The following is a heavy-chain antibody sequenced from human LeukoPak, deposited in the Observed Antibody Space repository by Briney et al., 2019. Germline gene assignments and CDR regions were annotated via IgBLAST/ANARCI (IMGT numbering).Heavy chain of an antibody. CDR2: INPNSDST. V-gene: IGHV1-2*02. Sequence: ASVKVSCKASGYTFTGYYMHWVRQAPGQGLEWMGWINPNSDSTNCAQKFQGRVTMTRDTSISTAYMELSRLRSDDTAVYYCARDPVVGGTLHYFDYWGQGTLVTVSS. CDR1: GYTFTGYY. J-gene: IGHJ4*02. D-gene: IGHD1-26*01. CDR3: ARDPVVGGTLHYFDY.